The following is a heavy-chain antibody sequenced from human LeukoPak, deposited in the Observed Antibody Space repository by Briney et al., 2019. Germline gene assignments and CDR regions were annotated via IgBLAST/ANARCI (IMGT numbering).Heavy chain of an antibody. Sequence: GGSLRLSCAASGFNFSSYGMHWVRQAPGKGLDWVAVISYGGSNKYYADSVQGRFTISRDNSKSTLYLQMNSLRAEDTAVYYCAKEGGTALGYWGQGTLVTVSS. V-gene: IGHV3-30*18. J-gene: IGHJ4*02. CDR3: AKEGGTALGY. CDR2: ISYGGSNK. CDR1: GFNFSSYG. D-gene: IGHD6-13*01.